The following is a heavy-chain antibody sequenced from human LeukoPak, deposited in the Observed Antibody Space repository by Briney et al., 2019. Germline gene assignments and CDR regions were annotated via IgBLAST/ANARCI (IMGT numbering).Heavy chain of an antibody. J-gene: IGHJ6*02. CDR2: IIPILGIA. Sequence: GASVKVSCKASGGTFSSYAISWVRQAPGQGLEWMGRIIPILGIANYAQKFQGRVTITADKSTSTAYMELSSLRSEDTAVYYCARDGYSYGYHCYYYGMDVWGQGTTVTVSS. V-gene: IGHV1-69*04. CDR3: ARDGYSYGYHCYYYGMDV. D-gene: IGHD5-18*01. CDR1: GGTFSSYA.